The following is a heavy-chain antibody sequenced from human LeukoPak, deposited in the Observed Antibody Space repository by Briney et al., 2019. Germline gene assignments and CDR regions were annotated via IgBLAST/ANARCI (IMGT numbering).Heavy chain of an antibody. D-gene: IGHD2/OR15-2a*01. CDR3: ARTPFPVVIVPPAQRGAFAS. V-gene: IGHV3-48*04. CDR1: GFNFINFD. CDR2: ISSSGSTI. J-gene: IGHJ5*01. Sequence: GGSLRLSCAASGFNFINFDMTWVRQVAGKGLEWVAYISSSGSTIYYADSVKGRFTISRDNAKNSLFLQMSSLRAEDTAVYYCARTPFPVVIVPPAQRGAFASWGQGTLVTVSS.